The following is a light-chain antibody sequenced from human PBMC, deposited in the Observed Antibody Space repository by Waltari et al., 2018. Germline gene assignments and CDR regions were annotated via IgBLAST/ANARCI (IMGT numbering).Light chain of an antibody. CDR2: DVS. J-gene: IGLJ3*02. CDR1: SSDVGGYNY. CDR3: SSYTSSSTLL. Sequence: QSALTQPASVSGPPGQSITISCTGTSSDVGGYNYVSWYQQHPGKAPKLIIYDVSKRPSGVSNRFSGSKSGNTASLTISGLQAEDEADFYCSSYTSSSTLLFGGGTKLTVL. V-gene: IGLV2-14*01.